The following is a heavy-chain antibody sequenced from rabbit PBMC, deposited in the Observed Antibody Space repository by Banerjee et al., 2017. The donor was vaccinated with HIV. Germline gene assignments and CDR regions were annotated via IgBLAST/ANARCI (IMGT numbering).Heavy chain of an antibody. V-gene: IGHV1S45*01. CDR3: ARRYGYIGRVFSNMDL. CDR1: GFDLSTYYY. J-gene: IGHJ4*01. D-gene: IGHD6-1*01. Sequence: QEQLEESGGGLVKPGASLTLTCTASGFDLSTYYYMCWVRQAPGKGLEWIACIYTVSGNTWYASWAKGRFTISKTSSTTVTLQMTSLTAADTATYFCARRYGYIGRVFSNMDLWGPGTLVHRL. CDR2: IYTVSGNT.